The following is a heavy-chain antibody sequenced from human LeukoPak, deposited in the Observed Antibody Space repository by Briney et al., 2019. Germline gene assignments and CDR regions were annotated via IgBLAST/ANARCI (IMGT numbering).Heavy chain of an antibody. Sequence: GASVKVSCKASGYTFTGYYMHWVRQAPGQGLEWMGWINPNSGGTNYAQKFQGRVTMTRNTSISTAYMELSSLRSEDTAVYYCARFYYYDSSGYDVEDAFDIWGQGTMVTVSS. J-gene: IGHJ3*02. V-gene: IGHV1-2*02. CDR1: GYTFTGYY. D-gene: IGHD3-22*01. CDR3: ARFYYYDSSGYDVEDAFDI. CDR2: INPNSGGT.